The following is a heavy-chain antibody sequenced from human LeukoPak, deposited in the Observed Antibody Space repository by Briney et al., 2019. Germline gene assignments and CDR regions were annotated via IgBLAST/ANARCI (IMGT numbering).Heavy chain of an antibody. Sequence: GGSLRLSCAASGFTFSDYYMSWIRQAPGKGLEWVSYISSSSSYTNYADSVKGRFTTSRDNAKNSLYLQMNSLRAEDTAVYYCARFRGYSGYGPMDVWGKGTTVTVSS. D-gene: IGHD5-12*01. CDR2: ISSSSSYT. J-gene: IGHJ6*04. CDR3: ARFRGYSGYGPMDV. CDR1: GFTFSDYY. V-gene: IGHV3-11*06.